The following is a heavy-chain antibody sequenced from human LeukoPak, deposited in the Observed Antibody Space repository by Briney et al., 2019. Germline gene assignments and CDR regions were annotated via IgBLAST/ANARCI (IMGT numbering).Heavy chain of an antibody. J-gene: IGHJ4*02. CDR2: IYYSGST. CDR1: GGSISSYY. CDR3: ARRKNYDILTGALDY. Sequence: SETLPLTCTVSGGSISSYYWSWIRQPPGKGLEWIGYIYYSGSTNYNPSLKSRVTISVDTSKNQFSLKLSSVTAADTAVYYCARRKNYDILTGALDYWGQGTLVTVSS. V-gene: IGHV4-59*08. D-gene: IGHD3-9*01.